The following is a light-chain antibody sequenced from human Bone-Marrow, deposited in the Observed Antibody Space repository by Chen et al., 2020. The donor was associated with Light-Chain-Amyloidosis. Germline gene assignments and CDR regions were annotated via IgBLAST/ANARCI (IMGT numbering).Light chain of an antibody. CDR2: SND. V-gene: IGLV1-44*01. CDR3: AAWDDSLNGYV. CDR1: SSNIGSNP. Sequence: QSVLTQPPSASGTPGQRVTISCSGSSSNIGSNPVNWYQQLSETAPRLLIYSNDQRPSGVPDRFAGSKSGTSASLAISGLQSEDEADYYCAAWDDSLNGYVFGTGTKVTVL. J-gene: IGLJ1*01.